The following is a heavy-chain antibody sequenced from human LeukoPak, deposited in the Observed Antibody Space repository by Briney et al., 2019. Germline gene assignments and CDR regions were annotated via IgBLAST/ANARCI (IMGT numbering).Heavy chain of an antibody. Sequence: PGGSLRLSSAASGFTFINAWMSWVRQAPGKGLEWVARIMSKSDGGTIDYAAHVKGRFIISRDDSKNTLYLQMNSLKTDDTAVYYCTTFVRHWGQGTLVTVSS. CDR1: GFTFINAW. CDR2: IMSKSDGGTI. CDR3: TTFVRH. V-gene: IGHV3-15*01. J-gene: IGHJ4*02.